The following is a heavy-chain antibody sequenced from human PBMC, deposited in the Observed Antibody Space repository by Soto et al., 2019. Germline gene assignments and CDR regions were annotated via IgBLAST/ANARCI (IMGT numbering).Heavy chain of an antibody. D-gene: IGHD6-13*01. V-gene: IGHV1-69*02. CDR3: ASGSLAAAGTTLDY. J-gene: IGHJ4*02. CDR2: IIPILGIA. Sequence: QVQLVQSGAEVKKPGSSVKVSCKASGGTFSSYTISWVRQAPGQGLEWMGRIIPILGIANYAQKFQGRVTITAAKSTSTAYMELSSLRSEDTAVYYCASGSLAAAGTTLDYWGQGTLVTVSS. CDR1: GGTFSSYT.